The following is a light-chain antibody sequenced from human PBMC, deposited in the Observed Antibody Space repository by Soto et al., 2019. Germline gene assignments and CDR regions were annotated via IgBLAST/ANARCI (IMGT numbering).Light chain of an antibody. J-gene: IGLJ1*01. V-gene: IGLV2-14*01. CDR1: SSDDGGYNY. CDR3: SSYTSSSTLA. CDR2: DVS. Sequence: QSALTQPASVSGSPGQSITISCTGTSSDDGGYNYVCWYQQHPGKAPKLMIYDVSNRPSGVSNRFSGSKSGNTASLTISGLQAEDEADYYCSSYTSSSTLAFGTGTKLTVL.